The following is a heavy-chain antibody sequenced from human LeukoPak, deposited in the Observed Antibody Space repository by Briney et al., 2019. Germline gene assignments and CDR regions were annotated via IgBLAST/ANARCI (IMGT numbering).Heavy chain of an antibody. CDR2: ISSSSYI. Sequence: GGSLRLSCAASGFTFSGYTMNWVRQAPGKGLEWVSSISSSSYIYYADSVKGRFTISRDNAKKSLYLQMNSLRAEDTAVYYCARVQRGYSGRTTPQNNWFDPWGQGTLVTVSS. V-gene: IGHV3-21*04. CDR1: GFTFSGYT. J-gene: IGHJ5*02. CDR3: ARVQRGYSGRTTPQNNWFDP. D-gene: IGHD5-12*01.